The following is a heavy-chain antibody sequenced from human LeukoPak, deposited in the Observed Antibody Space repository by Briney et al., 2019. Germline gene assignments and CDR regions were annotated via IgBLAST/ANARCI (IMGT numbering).Heavy chain of an antibody. Sequence: PSETLSLTCAVYGGSFSGYYWSWIRQPPGKGLEWIGEINHSGSTNYNPSLKSRVTISVDTSKNQFSLKLSSVTAADTAVYYCARVGYCSGGSCSPFDYWGQGTLVTVSS. CDR2: INHSGST. CDR1: GGSFSGYY. J-gene: IGHJ4*02. CDR3: ARVGYCSGGSCSPFDY. V-gene: IGHV4-34*01. D-gene: IGHD2-15*01.